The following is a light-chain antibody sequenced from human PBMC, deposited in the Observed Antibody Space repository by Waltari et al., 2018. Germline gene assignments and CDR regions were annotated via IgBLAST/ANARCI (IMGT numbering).Light chain of an antibody. J-gene: IGKJ5*01. CDR1: LSVSSY. Sequence: EIVLTQSPATLSLSPGDRATLSCRASLSVSSYLAWYQQKPGQTPRVLIYDASNGAPGIPARFSGSGSGTDFTLTISSLEPEDFAVYYCQHRSNWPRTFGQGTRLEIK. CDR2: DAS. CDR3: QHRSNWPRT. V-gene: IGKV3-11*01.